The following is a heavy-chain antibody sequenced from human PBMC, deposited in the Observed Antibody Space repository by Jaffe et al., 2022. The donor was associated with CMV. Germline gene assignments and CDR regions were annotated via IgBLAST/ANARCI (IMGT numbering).Heavy chain of an antibody. D-gene: IGHD1-1*01. CDR1: GFTFTSSA. Sequence: QMQLVQSGPEVKKPGTSVKVSCKASGFTFTSSAMQWVRQARGQRLEWIGWIVVGSGNTNYAQKFQERVTITRDMSTSTAYMELSSLRSEDTAVYYCAAAAWWNDAIRGPDDAFDIWGQGTMVTVSS. V-gene: IGHV1-58*02. CDR2: IVVGSGNT. J-gene: IGHJ3*02. CDR3: AAAAWWNDAIRGPDDAFDI.